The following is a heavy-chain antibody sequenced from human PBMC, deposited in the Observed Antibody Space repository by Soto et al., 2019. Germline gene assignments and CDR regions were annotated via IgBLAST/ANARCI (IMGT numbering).Heavy chain of an antibody. CDR1: GFTICRYR. J-gene: IGHJ4*02. CDR3: ATEMYTYGPSDY. CDR2: IWYDGSNK. Sequence: PGGSLKISRGAAGFTICRYRLYHVRHAPGKGLEWVAVIWYDGSNKYYADSVKGRFTISRDNSKNTLYLQMNSLRAEDTAVYYCATEMYTYGPSDYWGQGTLVTVSS. V-gene: IGHV3-33*07. D-gene: IGHD5-18*01.